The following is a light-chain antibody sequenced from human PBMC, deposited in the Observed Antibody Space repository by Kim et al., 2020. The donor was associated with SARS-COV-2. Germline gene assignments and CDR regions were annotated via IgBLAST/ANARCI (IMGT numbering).Light chain of an antibody. J-gene: IGLJ2*01. Sequence: GQSVTISCSGTSSDILIYNYVSWYQQHPGKTPKLLIDEVSKRPSGVPDRFSGYKSANTASLTISGLQADDEADYYCSSFAAGNTLLFGGGTKVTVL. CDR3: SSFAAGNTLL. V-gene: IGLV2-8*01. CDR2: EVS. CDR1: SSDILIYNY.